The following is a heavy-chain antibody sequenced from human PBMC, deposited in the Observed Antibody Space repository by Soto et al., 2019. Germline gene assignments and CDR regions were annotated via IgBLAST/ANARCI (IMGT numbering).Heavy chain of an antibody. Sequence: PGGSLRLSCTASVFTFSSYAMIWVRQAPGQGLEWVGFIRSRGYGGKTGYAASVKGRFSISRDDSKSTAYLQMNSLKPEDTAVYYCTRALPRYYYDSSGFPLGYWGQGTLVTVSS. V-gene: IGHV3-49*04. D-gene: IGHD3-22*01. CDR3: TRALPRYYYDSSGFPLGY. J-gene: IGHJ4*02. CDR1: VFTFSSYA. CDR2: IRSRGYGGKT.